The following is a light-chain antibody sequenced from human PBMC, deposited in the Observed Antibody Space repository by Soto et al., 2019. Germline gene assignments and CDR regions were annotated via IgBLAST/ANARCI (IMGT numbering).Light chain of an antibody. Sequence: QSVLTQPPSASETPGQTVSISCSGSNSNIASNTVNWYQHLPGTAPKLLIYYNNQRPSGVPDRFSGSKSGTSASLAISGLQSEDESDYYCAAWDDTLKRYVFGTGTQVTV. CDR2: YNN. V-gene: IGLV1-44*01. J-gene: IGLJ1*01. CDR1: NSNIASNT. CDR3: AAWDDTLKRYV.